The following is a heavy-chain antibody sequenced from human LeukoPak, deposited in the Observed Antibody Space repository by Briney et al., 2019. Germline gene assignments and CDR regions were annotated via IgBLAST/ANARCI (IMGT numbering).Heavy chain of an antibody. D-gene: IGHD6-19*01. CDR1: GFTFSSYG. V-gene: IGHV3-30*18. J-gene: IGHJ4*02. CDR3: VKDGDDSGWNYFDY. CDR2: ISYDGNNK. Sequence: GRSLRLSCAASGFTFSSYGMHWVRQAPGKGLEWVAVISYDGNNKYYADSVKGRFTISRDNSQNTLSLQMNSLRAEDTAVYYCVKDGDDSGWNYFDYWGQGTLVTVSS.